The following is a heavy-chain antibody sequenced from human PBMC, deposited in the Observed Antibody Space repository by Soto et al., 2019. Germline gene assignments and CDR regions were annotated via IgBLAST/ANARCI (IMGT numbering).Heavy chain of an antibody. CDR2: ISAYNGNT. D-gene: IGHD2-2*01. CDR3: ARNLVVPAAFWFDP. J-gene: IGHJ5*02. Sequence: ASVKVSCKASGYTFTSYCISWVRQAPGQGLEWMGWISAYNGNTNYAQKLQGRVTMTTDTSTSTAYMELRSLRSDDTAVYYCARNLVVPAAFWFDPWGQGTLVTVSS. CDR1: GYTFTSYC. V-gene: IGHV1-18*01.